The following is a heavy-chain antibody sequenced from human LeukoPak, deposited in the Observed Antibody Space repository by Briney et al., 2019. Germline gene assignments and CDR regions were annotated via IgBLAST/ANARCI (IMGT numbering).Heavy chain of an antibody. CDR3: AKVPRPGYYYYGMDV. Sequence: GGSLRLSCAASGFTFSSYAMSWVRQAPGKGLEWVSAISGTGGSTYYADSAKGRFTISRDNSKNTLYLQMNSLRAEDTAVYYCAKVPRPGYYYYGMDVWGQGTTVTVSS. CDR2: ISGTGGST. D-gene: IGHD7-27*01. V-gene: IGHV3-23*01. CDR1: GFTFSSYA. J-gene: IGHJ6*02.